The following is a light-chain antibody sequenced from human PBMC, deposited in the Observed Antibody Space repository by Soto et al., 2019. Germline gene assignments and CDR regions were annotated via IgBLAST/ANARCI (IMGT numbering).Light chain of an antibody. Sequence: SALTQPASVSGSPGQSITISCTGTSSDVGSYNLVSWYQQHPGKAPKLMIYEVSKRPSGVSNRFSGSKSGNTASLTISGLQAEDEADYYCCSYAGSSRGNVFATGTKLTVL. V-gene: IGLV2-23*02. CDR1: SSDVGSYNL. CDR3: CSYAGSSRGNV. CDR2: EVS. J-gene: IGLJ1*01.